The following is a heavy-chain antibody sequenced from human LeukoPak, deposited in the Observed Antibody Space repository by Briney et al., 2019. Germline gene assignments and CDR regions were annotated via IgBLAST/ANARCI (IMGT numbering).Heavy chain of an antibody. V-gene: IGHV3-33*01. Sequence: GGSLRLSCAASGFTFSSYGMHWVRQAPGKGLEWVAVIWYDGSNKYYADSVKGRFTISRDNSKNTLYLQMNSLRAEDTAVYYCARGLFGSGYYYYFDYWGQGTLVTVSS. CDR2: IWYDGSNK. CDR1: GFTFSSYG. J-gene: IGHJ4*02. D-gene: IGHD3-22*01. CDR3: ARGLFGSGYYYYFDY.